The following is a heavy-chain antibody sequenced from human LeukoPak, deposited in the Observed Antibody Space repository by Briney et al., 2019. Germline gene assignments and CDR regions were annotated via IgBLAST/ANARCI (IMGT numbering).Heavy chain of an antibody. Sequence: PSETLSLTCAVYGGSFSGYYWSWIRQPPGKGLEWIGEINHSGSTDCNPSLKSRVTISVDTSRNQFSLKLTSVTAADTAVYYCARGHSTAYRFLDYRGQGALVTVSS. J-gene: IGHJ4*02. V-gene: IGHV4-34*01. CDR1: GGSFSGYY. CDR3: ARGHSTAYRFLDY. CDR2: INHSGST. D-gene: IGHD2-2*01.